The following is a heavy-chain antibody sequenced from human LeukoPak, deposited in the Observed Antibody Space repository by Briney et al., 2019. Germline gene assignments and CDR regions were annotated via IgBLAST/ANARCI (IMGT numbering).Heavy chain of an antibody. D-gene: IGHD1-14*01. CDR1: GGSISNSNYY. CDR2: IYYSGIT. Sequence: SETLSLTCTVSGGSISNSNYYWGWIRQPPGQGLEWIGTIYYSGITYYNPSLKSRVTLSVDTSKSQFSLRLSSVTAADTAVYYCARHGTGIGGYFFDFWGQGTLVTVSS. V-gene: IGHV4-39*01. J-gene: IGHJ4*02. CDR3: ARHGTGIGGYFFDF.